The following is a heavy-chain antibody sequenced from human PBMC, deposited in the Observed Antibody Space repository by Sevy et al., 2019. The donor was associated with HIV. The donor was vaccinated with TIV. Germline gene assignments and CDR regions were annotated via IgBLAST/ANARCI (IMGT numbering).Heavy chain of an antibody. CDR2: IKSNGDGATT. CDR3: ATKGDFWSGYQYFHY. CDR1: GITFRNAW. Sequence: GGSLRLSCAASGITFRNAWMTWVRQAPGKGLEWVGRIKSNGDGATTDIPAPVKGGFTISRDDSKHTLYLHMNSLQTEDTAVYYCATKGDFWSGYQYFHYWGQGTLVTVSS. J-gene: IGHJ4*02. V-gene: IGHV3-15*01. D-gene: IGHD3-3*01.